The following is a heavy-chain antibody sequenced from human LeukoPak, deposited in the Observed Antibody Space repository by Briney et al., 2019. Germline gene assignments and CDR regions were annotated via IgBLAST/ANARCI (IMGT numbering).Heavy chain of an antibody. CDR3: ARDTNSDFWSGYGY. D-gene: IGHD3-3*01. J-gene: IGHJ4*02. CDR2: IWYDGSNK. V-gene: IGHV3-33*01. Sequence: PGGSLRLSCAASGFTFSSYGMPWVRQAPGKGLEWVAVIWYDGSNKYYADSVKGRFTISRDNSKNTLYLQMNSLRAEDTAVYYCARDTNSDFWSGYGYWGQGTLVTVSS. CDR1: GFTFSSYG.